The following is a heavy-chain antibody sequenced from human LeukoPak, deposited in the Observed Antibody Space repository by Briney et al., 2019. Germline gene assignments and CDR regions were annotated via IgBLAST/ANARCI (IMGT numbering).Heavy chain of an antibody. CDR2: IYSSGST. V-gene: IGHV4-4*07. CDR3: AREKSSGSPYYYYAMDV. D-gene: IGHD6-19*01. Sequence: SETLSLTCTVSGGSISSYYWSWLRQAAGQRLEWIGRIYSSGSTKYSPSLKSRVTMSVDTSKNQFTLKLSSVTAADTAMYYCAREKSSGSPYYYYAMDVWGQGTTDTVSS. J-gene: IGHJ6*02. CDR1: GGSISSYY.